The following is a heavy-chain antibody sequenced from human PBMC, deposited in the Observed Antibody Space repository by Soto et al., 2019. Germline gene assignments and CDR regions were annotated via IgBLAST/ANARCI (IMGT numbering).Heavy chain of an antibody. J-gene: IGHJ4*02. Sequence: GESLKISCKGSGYSFTSYWIGWVRQMPGKGLEWMGIIYPGDSDTRYSPSFQGQVTISADKSISTAYLQWSSLKASDTAMYYCARLRDMIAVAGYFDYWGQGTLVTVPQ. V-gene: IGHV5-51*01. CDR3: ARLRDMIAVAGYFDY. CDR1: GYSFTSYW. CDR2: IYPGDSDT. D-gene: IGHD6-19*01.